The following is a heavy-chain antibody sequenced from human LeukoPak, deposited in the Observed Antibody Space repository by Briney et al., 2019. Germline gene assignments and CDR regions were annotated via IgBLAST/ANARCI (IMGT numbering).Heavy chain of an antibody. Sequence: SETLSLTCTVSGGSISSYYWGWIRQPPGKGLEWIGSIYYSGSTYYNPSLKSRVTISVDTSKNQFSLKLSSVTAADTAVYYCAQDTYYYDRRAFDIWGQGTMVTVSS. D-gene: IGHD3-22*01. CDR3: AQDTYYYDRRAFDI. J-gene: IGHJ3*02. V-gene: IGHV4-39*01. CDR2: IYYSGST. CDR1: GGSISSYY.